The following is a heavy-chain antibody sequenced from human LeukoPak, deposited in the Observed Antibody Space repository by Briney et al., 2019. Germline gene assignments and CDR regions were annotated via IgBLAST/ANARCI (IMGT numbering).Heavy chain of an antibody. V-gene: IGHV4-31*03. CDR2: IYYSGST. CDR3: AKEGKLPGYYYDSSGYADY. J-gene: IGHJ4*02. Sequence: SETLSLTCTVSGGSISSGGYYWSWIRQHPGKGLEWIGYIYYSGSTYYNPSLKSRVTISVDTSKNQFSLKLSSVTAADTAVYYCAKEGKLPGYYYDSSGYADYWGQGTLVTVSS. CDR1: GGSISSGGYY. D-gene: IGHD3-22*01.